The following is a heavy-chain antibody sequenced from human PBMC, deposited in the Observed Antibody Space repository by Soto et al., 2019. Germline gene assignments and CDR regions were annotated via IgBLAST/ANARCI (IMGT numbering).Heavy chain of an antibody. CDR1: GYAFSTYL. Sequence: QVQLVQSAAEVRRPGASVKVSCRTSGYAFSTYLMHWVRQAPGQGLEWMGILNPTAGRTSYAQKFQGRVTMTSDASTSTADMELTGLRSDDTAVYYCARAVRGGVTVGTAAYWGQGTLVTVSS. CDR3: ARAVRGGVTVGTAAY. CDR2: LNPTAGRT. J-gene: IGHJ4*02. D-gene: IGHD2-21*02. V-gene: IGHV1-46*01.